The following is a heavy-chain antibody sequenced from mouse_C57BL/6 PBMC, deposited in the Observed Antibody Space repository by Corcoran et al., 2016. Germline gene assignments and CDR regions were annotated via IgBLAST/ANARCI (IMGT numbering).Heavy chain of an antibody. V-gene: IGHV1-19*01. CDR2: INPYNGGT. CDR3: ARDRYSPFDY. Sequence: EVQLQQSGPVLVKPGASVKMSCKASGYTFTDYYMNWVKQSHGKSLEWIGVINPYNGGTSHNQKFKGKATLTVDKSSSTAYMELNSLTSEDSAVYYCARDRYSPFDYWGQGTTLTVSS. J-gene: IGHJ2*01. CDR1: GYTFTDYY.